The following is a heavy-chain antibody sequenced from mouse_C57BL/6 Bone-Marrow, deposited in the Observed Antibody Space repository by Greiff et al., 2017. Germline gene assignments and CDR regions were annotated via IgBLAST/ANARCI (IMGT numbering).Heavy chain of an antibody. D-gene: IGHD1-1*01. Sequence: QVQLQQSGAELARPGASVKLSCKASGYTFTSYGISWVKQRTGQGLEWIGEIYPRSGNTYYNEKLKGKATLTADKSSSTAYMELRSLTSEDSAVYFCAKRGLITTVVATNWYFDVWGTGTTVTVSS. V-gene: IGHV1-81*01. CDR3: AKRGLITTVVATNWYFDV. CDR2: IYPRSGNT. CDR1: GYTFTSYG. J-gene: IGHJ1*03.